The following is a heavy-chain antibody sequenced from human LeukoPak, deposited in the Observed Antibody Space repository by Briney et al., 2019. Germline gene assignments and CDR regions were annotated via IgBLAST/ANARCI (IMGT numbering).Heavy chain of an antibody. J-gene: IGHJ4*02. D-gene: IGHD6-19*01. CDR1: GYSFTSYC. CDR3: ARRGRIAVAGTGFDY. CDR2: IYPGDSDT. Sequence: GESLKISCKGSGYSFTSYCIGWVRQMPGKGLEWMGIIYPGDSDTRYSPSFQGQVTISADKSISTAYLQWSSLKASDTAMYYCARRGRIAVAGTGFDYWGQGTLVTVSS. V-gene: IGHV5-51*01.